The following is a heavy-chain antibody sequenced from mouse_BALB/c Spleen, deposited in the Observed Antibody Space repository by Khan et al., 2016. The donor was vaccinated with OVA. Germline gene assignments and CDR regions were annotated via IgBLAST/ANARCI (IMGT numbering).Heavy chain of an antibody. CDR2: INPSSGYT. V-gene: IGHV1-4*01. J-gene: IGHJ2*01. Sequence: QVQLQQSGAELARPGASVKMSCKASGYTFTNYTIHWVKQRPGQGLEWIGYINPSSGYTNYNQNYNDKATLTTDRSSSTAYMQLSRLTSDDSAVYYCVRIPIPPYHFDYWGQGTTLTVSS. CDR3: VRIPIPPYHFDY. CDR1: GYTFTNYT.